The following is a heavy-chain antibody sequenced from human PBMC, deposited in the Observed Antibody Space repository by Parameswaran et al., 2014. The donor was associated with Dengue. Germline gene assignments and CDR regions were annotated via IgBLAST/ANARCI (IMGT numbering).Heavy chain of an antibody. D-gene: IGHD6-6*01. V-gene: IGHV1-46*01. Sequence: WVRQAPGQGLEWMGIINPSGGSTSYAQKFQGRVTMTRDTSTSTVYMELSSLRSEDTAVYYCARDIFPRFRTPYSSSGMRTSDYWGQGTLVTVSS. CDR3: ARDIFPRFRTPYSSSGMRTSDY. CDR2: INPSGGST. J-gene: IGHJ4*02.